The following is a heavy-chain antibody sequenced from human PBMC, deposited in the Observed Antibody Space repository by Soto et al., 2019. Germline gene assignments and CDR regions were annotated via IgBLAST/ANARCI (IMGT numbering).Heavy chain of an antibody. Sequence: PGGSLRLSCAASGFTFSSYGMHWVRQAPGKGLEWVAVISYDGSSKYYADSVKGRFTISRDNSKNTLYLQMNSLRAEDTAVYYCTRGNYGDYLAYYFDYWGQGTLVTVSS. D-gene: IGHD4-17*01. CDR3: TRGNYGDYLAYYFDY. CDR1: GFTFSSYG. CDR2: ISYDGSSK. J-gene: IGHJ4*02. V-gene: IGHV3-30*03.